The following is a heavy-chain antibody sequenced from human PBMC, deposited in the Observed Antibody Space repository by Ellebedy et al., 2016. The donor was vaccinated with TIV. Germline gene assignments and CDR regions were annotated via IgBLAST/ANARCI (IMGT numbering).Heavy chain of an antibody. CDR1: GGTFSSYA. CDR2: INLSDGST. J-gene: IGHJ5*02. V-gene: IGHV1-46*01. Sequence: AASVKVSCKASGGTFSSYAMNWVRQAPGQGLEWMGRINLSDGSTSYAQKFQGRVTMTRDTSTSTVYMELSSLRSEDTAVYSCARGSVYDSSGYYYGGRSDAWGQGSLVTVSS. CDR3: ARGSVYDSSGYYYGGRSDA. D-gene: IGHD3-22*01.